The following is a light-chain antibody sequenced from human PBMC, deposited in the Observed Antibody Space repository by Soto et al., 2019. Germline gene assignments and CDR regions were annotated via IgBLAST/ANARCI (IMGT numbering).Light chain of an antibody. CDR1: SSDVGSYNL. Sequence: QSALAQPASVSGSPGQSITISCTGISSDVGSYNLVSWYQHHPGKGPILMIYDGSRRPSGVSNRFSGSKSGNTASLTISGLQAEDEADYYCCSFGGSGTVVFGGGTKGTVL. CDR2: DGS. CDR3: CSFGGSGTVV. J-gene: IGLJ3*02. V-gene: IGLV2-23*01.